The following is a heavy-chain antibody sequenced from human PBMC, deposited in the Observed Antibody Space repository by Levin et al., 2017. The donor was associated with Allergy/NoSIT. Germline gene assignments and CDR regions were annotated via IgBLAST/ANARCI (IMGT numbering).Heavy chain of an antibody. D-gene: IGHD3-3*01. J-gene: IGHJ3*02. V-gene: IGHV1-2*02. Sequence: GESLKISCKASGYTFTGYYMHWVRQAPGQGLEWMGWINPNSGGTNYAQKFQGRVTMTRDTSISTAYMELSRLRSDDTAVYYCARDPAYRGGPLEWFPSPSEVAAFDIWGQGTMVTVSS. CDR2: INPNSGGT. CDR3: ARDPAYRGGPLEWFPSPSEVAAFDI. CDR1: GYTFTGYY.